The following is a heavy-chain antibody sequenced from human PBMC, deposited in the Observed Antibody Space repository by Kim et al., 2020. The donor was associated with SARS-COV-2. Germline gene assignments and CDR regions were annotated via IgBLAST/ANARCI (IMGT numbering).Heavy chain of an antibody. J-gene: IGHJ4*02. D-gene: IGHD3-9*01. CDR2: IYYSGST. Sequence: SETLSLTCTVSGGSISSSSYYWGWIRQPPGKGLEWIGSIYYSGSTYYNPSLKSRVTISVDTSKNQFSLKLSSVTAADTAVYYCAKTANSDYDILTGYSQIGYYFDYWGQGTLVTVSS. CDR3: AKTANSDYDILTGYSQIGYYFDY. V-gene: IGHV4-39*01. CDR1: GGSISSSSYY.